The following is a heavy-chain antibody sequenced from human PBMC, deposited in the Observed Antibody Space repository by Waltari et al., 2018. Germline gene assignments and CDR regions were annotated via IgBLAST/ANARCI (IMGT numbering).Heavy chain of an antibody. D-gene: IGHD1-26*01. J-gene: IGHJ4*02. CDR3: ASGSYPRFGF. Sequence: EVQLVESGGGLVQPGGSLRLPCAASGFTFSDHYMDWVRRAPGKGLEWVGRSRNKVNSYTTEYAASVKGRFTISRDDSKNSLYLQMNSLKIEDTAVYYCASGSYPRFGFWGQGTLVTVSS. CDR1: GFTFSDHY. V-gene: IGHV3-72*01. CDR2: SRNKVNSYTT.